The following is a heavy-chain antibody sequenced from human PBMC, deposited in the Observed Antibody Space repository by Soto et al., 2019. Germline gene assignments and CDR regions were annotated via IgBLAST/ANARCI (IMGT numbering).Heavy chain of an antibody. J-gene: IGHJ4*02. Sequence: GGSLRLSCAASGFTFSSYSMNWVRQAPGKGLEWVSSISSSSSYIYYADSVKGRFTISRDNAKNSLYLQMNSLRAEDTAVYYCARDQFRSSAMPIDYWGQGTLVTVSS. CDR1: GFTFSSYS. CDR3: ARDQFRSSAMPIDY. V-gene: IGHV3-21*01. D-gene: IGHD2-2*01. CDR2: ISSSSSYI.